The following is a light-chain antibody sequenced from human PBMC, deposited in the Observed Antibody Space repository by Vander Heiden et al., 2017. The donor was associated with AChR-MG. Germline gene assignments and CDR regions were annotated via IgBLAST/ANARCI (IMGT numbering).Light chain of an antibody. CDR3: NSFTRSNSLV. CDR2: DVN. CDR1: SGDIGSYNF. Sequence: QSALTQPASVSASPGQSITISCTGTSGDIGSYNFVSWYQQRPGEAPKLIIYDVNTRPSGLSDRFSGSKSGNTAFLTISGLQADDEADDYCNSFTRSNSLVFGGGTKLTGL. J-gene: IGLJ3*02. V-gene: IGLV2-14*03.